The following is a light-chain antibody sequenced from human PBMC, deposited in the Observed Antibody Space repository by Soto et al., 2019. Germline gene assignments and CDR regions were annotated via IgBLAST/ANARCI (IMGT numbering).Light chain of an antibody. V-gene: IGKV3-20*01. CDR2: GAS. J-gene: IGKJ4*02. CDR1: QSVSSSY. Sequence: EIVLTQSPGTLSLSPGERATLSCRASQSVSSSYLAWYQQKPGQAPRLLIYGASSRATGIPDRFSGSGSGTDFTLTMSRLEPEDFAVYYCQQYGSSPRFGGGTKVEIK. CDR3: QQYGSSPR.